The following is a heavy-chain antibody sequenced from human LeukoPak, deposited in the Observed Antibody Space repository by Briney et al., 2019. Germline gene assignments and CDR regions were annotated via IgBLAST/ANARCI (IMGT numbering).Heavy chain of an antibody. V-gene: IGHV4-61*02. D-gene: IGHD3-3*01. J-gene: IGHJ4*02. Sequence: SQTLSLTCTVSGGSISSGSYYWSWIRQPAGKGLEWIGRIYTSGSTNYNPSLKSRVTISVDTSKNQFSLKLSSVTAADTAVYYCARGGRFLEWLSDGPSFDYWGQGTLVTVSS. CDR2: IYTSGST. CDR3: ARGGRFLEWLSDGPSFDY. CDR1: GGSISSGSYY.